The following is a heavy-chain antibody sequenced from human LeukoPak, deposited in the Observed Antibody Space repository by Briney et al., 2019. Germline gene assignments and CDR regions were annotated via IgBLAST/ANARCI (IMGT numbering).Heavy chain of an antibody. CDR1: GFTFSSYA. J-gene: IGHJ4*02. V-gene: IGHV3-23*01. CDR2: IIGSGGYT. D-gene: IGHD3-10*01. CDR3: AGSYYNVFDY. Sequence: GGSLRLSCAASGFTFSSYAMSWVRQAPGKGLEWVSAIIGSGGYTYYADSVKGRFTISRDNSKNTLSLQMNSLRAEDTAVYYCAGSYYNVFDYWGQGTLVTVSS.